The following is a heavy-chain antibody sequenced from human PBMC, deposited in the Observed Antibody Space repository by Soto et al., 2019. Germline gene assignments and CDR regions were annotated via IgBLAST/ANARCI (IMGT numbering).Heavy chain of an antibody. CDR3: AKGILVKPPGTRTFDI. CDR2: IGGGDGST. J-gene: IGHJ3*02. V-gene: IGHV3-23*01. CDR1: GFTFINYA. D-gene: IGHD6-13*01. Sequence: EVQLLESGGGLVQPGGSLRLSCAASGFTFINYAMSWVRQAPGKGLEWVSTIGGGDGSTYYADSVKGRFTISRDNSNSALYLQMNSLRVGDTAIYYCAKGILVKPPGTRTFDIWGQGTKVIVSS.